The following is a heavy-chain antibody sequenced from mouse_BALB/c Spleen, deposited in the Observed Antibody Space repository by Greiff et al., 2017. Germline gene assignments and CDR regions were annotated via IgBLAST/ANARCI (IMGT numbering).Heavy chain of an antibody. CDR1: GFSLTSYG. Sequence: VHLVESGPGLVAPSQSLSITCTVSGFSLTSYGVHWVRQPPGKGLEWLGVIWAGGSTNYNSALMSRLSISKDNSKSQVFLKMNSLQTDDTAMYYCARDNGYVEAMDYWGQGTSGTVSA. V-gene: IGHV2-9*02. CDR2: IWAGGST. D-gene: IGHD1-2*01. CDR3: ARDNGYVEAMDY. J-gene: IGHJ4*01.